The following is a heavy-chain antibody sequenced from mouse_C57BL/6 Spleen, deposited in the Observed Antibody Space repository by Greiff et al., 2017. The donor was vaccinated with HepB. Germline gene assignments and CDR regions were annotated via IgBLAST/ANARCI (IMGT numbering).Heavy chain of an antibody. D-gene: IGHD2-3*01. Sequence: QVQLQQSGAELVRPGASVTLSCKASGYTFTDYEMHWVKQTPVHGLEWIGAIDPETGGTAYNQKFKGKAILTADKYSSTAYMELRSLTSADSAVYYCTRDGYYLYYFDYWGQRTTLTVSS. J-gene: IGHJ2*01. CDR2: IDPETGGT. CDR1: GYTFTDYE. V-gene: IGHV1-15*01. CDR3: TRDGYYLYYFDY.